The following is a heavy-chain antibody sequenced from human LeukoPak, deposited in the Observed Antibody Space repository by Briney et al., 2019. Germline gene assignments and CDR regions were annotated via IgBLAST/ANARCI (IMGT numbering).Heavy chain of an antibody. Sequence: SVKVSCKASGGTFSSYAISWLRQAPGQGLEWMGGIIPIFGTANYAQKFQGRVTITADESTSTAYMELSSLRSEDTAVYYCARDLRTTVTRVQDNWFDPWGQETLVTVSS. V-gene: IGHV1-69*13. CDR2: IIPIFGTA. CDR3: ARDLRTTVTRVQDNWFDP. D-gene: IGHD4-17*01. CDR1: GGTFSSYA. J-gene: IGHJ5*02.